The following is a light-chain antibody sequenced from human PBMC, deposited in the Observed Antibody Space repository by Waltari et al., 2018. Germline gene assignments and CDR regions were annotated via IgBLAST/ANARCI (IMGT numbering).Light chain of an antibody. CDR1: NSNIGRNV. J-gene: IGLJ2*01. CDR2: SST. V-gene: IGLV1-44*01. CDR3: ATWDDRLTGVV. Sequence: QSALTQPPSASGTPGQTVTIFCSGGNSNIGRNVLNWYQPVPGPAPNLLIYSSTYRPSGVPDRFSGSKSGTSASLAISGLQSDDEGDYYCATWDDRLTGVVFGGGTKVTVL.